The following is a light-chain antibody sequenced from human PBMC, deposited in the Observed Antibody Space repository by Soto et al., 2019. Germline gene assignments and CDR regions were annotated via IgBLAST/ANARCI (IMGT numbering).Light chain of an antibody. CDR1: SSNIGSNT. Sequence: HSVLTQPPSASGTPGQRVTISCSGSSSNIGSNTVNWYQQLPGTAPKVLIYTNNQRPSGVPDRFSGSKSGTSASLAISGLQSEDEADYYCTAWDDSLNGYVFGSGTKVTVL. V-gene: IGLV1-44*01. J-gene: IGLJ1*01. CDR3: TAWDDSLNGYV. CDR2: TNN.